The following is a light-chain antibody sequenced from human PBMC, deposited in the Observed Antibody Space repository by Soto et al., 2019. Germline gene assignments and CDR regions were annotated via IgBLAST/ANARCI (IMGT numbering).Light chain of an antibody. CDR1: LTMNNN. CDR3: QQYNERPPWT. V-gene: IGKV3-15*01. Sequence: EIVMTQSPATLSVSPGESVTLSCRASLTMNNNIAWYQHKPGQAPRLLIFGASSRDTGVPGRFSGSGFGTEFTLSISSLQSEDFAVYYCQQYNERPPWTFGQGTTVEMK. J-gene: IGKJ1*01. CDR2: GAS.